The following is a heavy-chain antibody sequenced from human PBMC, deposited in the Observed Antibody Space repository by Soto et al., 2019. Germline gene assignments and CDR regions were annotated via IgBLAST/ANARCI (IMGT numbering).Heavy chain of an antibody. Sequence: PXGSLRLSCSASGFTFSSYAMSWVRQAPGKGLEWVSAISGSGGSTYYADSVKGRFTISRDNSKNTLYLQMNSLRAEDTAVYYCAKGLYSSGWYGFDYWGQGTLVTVSS. D-gene: IGHD6-19*01. CDR1: GFTFSSYA. CDR3: AKGLYSSGWYGFDY. J-gene: IGHJ4*02. V-gene: IGHV3-23*01. CDR2: ISGSGGST.